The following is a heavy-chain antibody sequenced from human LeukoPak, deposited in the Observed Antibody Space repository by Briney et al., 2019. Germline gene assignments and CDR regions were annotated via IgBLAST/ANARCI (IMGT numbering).Heavy chain of an antibody. Sequence: GESLKISCKGSGYSFTSYWIGWVRQMPGKGLEWMGIIYPGDSDTRYSPSFQGQVTISADKSISTAYLQWSSLKASDTATYYCASSGAYCGGDCSAFDIWGQGTMVTVSS. CDR3: ASSGAYCGGDCSAFDI. CDR1: GYSFTSYW. J-gene: IGHJ3*02. CDR2: IYPGDSDT. D-gene: IGHD2-21*02. V-gene: IGHV5-51*01.